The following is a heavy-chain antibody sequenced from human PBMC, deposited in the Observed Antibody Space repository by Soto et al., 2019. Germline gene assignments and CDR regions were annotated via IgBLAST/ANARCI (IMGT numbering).Heavy chain of an antibody. CDR2: IFSNDEK. J-gene: IGHJ6*02. Sequence: QVTLKESGPVLVNPTETLTLTCTVSGFSLSNARMGVSWIRQPPGKALEWLAHIFSNDEKSYSTSLKSRLTISKDTSKSQVVLTMTNMDPVDTATYYCARSANYDFWSGSLMDVWGQGTTVTVSS. V-gene: IGHV2-26*01. D-gene: IGHD3-3*01. CDR1: GFSLSNARMG. CDR3: ARSANYDFWSGSLMDV.